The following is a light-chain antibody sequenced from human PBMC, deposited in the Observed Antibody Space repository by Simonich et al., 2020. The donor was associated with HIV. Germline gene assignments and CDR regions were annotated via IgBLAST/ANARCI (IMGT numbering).Light chain of an antibody. V-gene: IGLV6-57*01. Sequence: NFMLTQPHSVSESPGKTVTISCTRSSGSIASNYVQWYQQRPGSSPTTVIYEDNQSPPGVPDRFSGSIDSSSNSASLTISGLKTEDEADYYCQSYDSSNHGVFGGGTKLTVL. CDR2: EDN. CDR3: QSYDSSNHGV. J-gene: IGLJ3*02. CDR1: SGSIASNY.